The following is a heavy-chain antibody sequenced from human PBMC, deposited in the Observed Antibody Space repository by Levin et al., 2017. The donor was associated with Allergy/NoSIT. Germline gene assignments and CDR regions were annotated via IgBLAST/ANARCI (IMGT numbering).Heavy chain of an antibody. CDR2: ISESGGNT. Sequence: GGSLRLSCAASGFAFSNYAINWVRQAPGKGLEWVSGISESGGNTYYADSVNGRFTISRDNSKNTLYLQMNSLRVDDTAVYYCAKDRLRVAVPGGISYYFAMDVWGQGTTVTVSS. D-gene: IGHD1-14*01. CDR3: AKDRLRVAVPGGISYYFAMDV. V-gene: IGHV3-23*01. CDR1: GFAFSNYA. J-gene: IGHJ6*02.